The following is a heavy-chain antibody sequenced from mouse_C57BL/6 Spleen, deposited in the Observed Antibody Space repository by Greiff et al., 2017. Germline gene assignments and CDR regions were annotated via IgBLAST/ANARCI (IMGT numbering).Heavy chain of an antibody. CDR2: ISSCSSTI. CDR3: ARSDDCVVDY. J-gene: IGHJ4*01. CDR1: GFTFSDYG. V-gene: IGHV5-17*01. Sequence: DVHLVESGGGLVKPGGSLKLSCAASGFTFSDYGMHWVRQAPDKGLEWVAYISSCSSTIYYADTVKGRFTISRDNAKNTLFLQMASLRSEYTAMYYCARSDDCVVDYWGQGTSVTVSS. D-gene: IGHD2-13*01.